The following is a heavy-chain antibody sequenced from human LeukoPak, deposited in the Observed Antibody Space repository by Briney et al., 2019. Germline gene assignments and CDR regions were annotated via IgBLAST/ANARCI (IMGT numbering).Heavy chain of an antibody. J-gene: IGHJ4*02. V-gene: IGHV3-21*01. D-gene: IGHD4-17*01. CDR2: ISSSSSYM. CDR3: ASETTVTSLGY. Sequence: AGGSLRLSCAASGFTFSDFTMDWVRQAPGKGLECVSSISSSSSYMYYADSVKGRFTISRDNAENSPYLQMNSLRAEDTAVYYCASETTVTSLGYWGQGTLVTVSS. CDR1: GFTFSDFT.